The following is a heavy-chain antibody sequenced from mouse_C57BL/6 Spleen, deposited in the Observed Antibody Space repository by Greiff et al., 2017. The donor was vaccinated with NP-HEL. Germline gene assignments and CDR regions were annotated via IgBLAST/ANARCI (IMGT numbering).Heavy chain of an antibody. Sequence: VQLQQSGAELVRPGASVTLSCKASGYTFTDYEMHWVKQTPVHGLEWIGAIDPETGGTAYNQKFKGKAILTADKSSSTAYMELRSLTSEDSAVYYCTRRTSHYYGSSYEAMDYWGQGTSVTVSS. CDR2: IDPETGGT. CDR1: GYTFTDYE. CDR3: TRRTSHYYGSSYEAMDY. V-gene: IGHV1-15*01. J-gene: IGHJ4*01. D-gene: IGHD1-1*01.